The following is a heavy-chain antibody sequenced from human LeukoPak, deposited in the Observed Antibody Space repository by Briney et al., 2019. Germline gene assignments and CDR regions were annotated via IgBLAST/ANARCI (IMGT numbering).Heavy chain of an antibody. Sequence: ASVTVSFKASGYTFTGYYIHWVRQAPGQGVEWMGWINPNSGGTNYAQRFQGRVTMTRDTSISTAFMEVSRLRSDDTAVYSCARDPTQDYSSSRYGPNWFDHWGQGTLVTVSS. V-gene: IGHV1-2*02. CDR1: GYTFTGYY. D-gene: IGHD6-13*01. J-gene: IGHJ5*01. CDR2: INPNSGGT. CDR3: ARDPTQDYSSSRYGPNWFDH.